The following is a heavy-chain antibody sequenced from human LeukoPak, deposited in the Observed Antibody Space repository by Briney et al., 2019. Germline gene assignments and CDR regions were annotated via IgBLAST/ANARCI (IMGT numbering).Heavy chain of an antibody. J-gene: IGHJ4*02. D-gene: IGHD3-10*01. CDR2: INNDGSST. CDR1: GLTFATTW. Sequence: GRSLRLSCAASGLTFATTWMHWVRRAPGKGLVWVSLINNDGSSTNYADSVKGRFTISRDNAKNTLYLQMKSLRAEDTAVYYCVIGGTYGSGSWGQGTLVTVSS. V-gene: IGHV3-74*01. CDR3: VIGGTYGSGS.